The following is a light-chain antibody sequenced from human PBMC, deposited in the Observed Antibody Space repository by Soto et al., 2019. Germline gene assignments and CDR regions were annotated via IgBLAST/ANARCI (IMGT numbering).Light chain of an antibody. J-gene: IGKJ2*01. CDR3: QYYGGAPYT. Sequence: EIVLTQSPGTLSLSPGEGATLSCRASQSVPSNFLAWYQHKPGQAPRLLIYAASRRATGIPDRFSGSGFGTDFTLTNTRLEPEDFVMYYCQYYGGAPYTFGQGTKPEIK. CDR2: AAS. CDR1: QSVPSNF. V-gene: IGKV3-20*01.